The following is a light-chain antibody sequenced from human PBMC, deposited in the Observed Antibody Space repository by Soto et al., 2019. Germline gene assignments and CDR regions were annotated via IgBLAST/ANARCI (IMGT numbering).Light chain of an antibody. CDR1: QTVSNN. V-gene: IGKV3-15*01. Sequence: EIVLTQSPGTLSLSPGDRATLSCRASQTVSNNYLAWCQQKPGQAPRLLIYGASTRATGIPARFSGSGSGTEFTLTISSLQSEDFAVYYCQQYNNWPQTFGQGTKVDIK. J-gene: IGKJ1*01. CDR3: QQYNNWPQT. CDR2: GAS.